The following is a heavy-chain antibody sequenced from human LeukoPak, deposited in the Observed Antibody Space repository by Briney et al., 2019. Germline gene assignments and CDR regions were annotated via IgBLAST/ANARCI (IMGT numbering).Heavy chain of an antibody. V-gene: IGHV3-30*02. CDR3: AKDRTTGYRYYYYGMDV. CDR2: IRYDGSNK. D-gene: IGHD6-13*01. J-gene: IGHJ6*02. CDR1: GFTFSSYG. Sequence: PGGSLRLSCAASGFTFSSYGMHWVRQAPGKGLEWVAFIRYDGSNKYYADSMKGRFTISRDNSKNTLYLQMNSLRAEDTAVYYCAKDRTTGYRYYYYGMDVWGQGTTVTVSS.